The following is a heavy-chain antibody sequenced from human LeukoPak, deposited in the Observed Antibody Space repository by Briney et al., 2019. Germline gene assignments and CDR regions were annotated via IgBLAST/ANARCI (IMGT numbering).Heavy chain of an antibody. D-gene: IGHD6-13*01. Sequence: GGSLRLSCAVSGFSVSSSYMTWVRQAPGKGLEWVSITYSDGSTYYAESVKGRFTVSRGYSKNTLYLQMNSLRAEDTAVYYCAKVFGIAAAGVFDYWGQGTLVTVSS. CDR3: AKVFGIAAAGVFDY. CDR2: TYSDGST. CDR1: GFSVSSSY. V-gene: IGHV3-53*05. J-gene: IGHJ4*02.